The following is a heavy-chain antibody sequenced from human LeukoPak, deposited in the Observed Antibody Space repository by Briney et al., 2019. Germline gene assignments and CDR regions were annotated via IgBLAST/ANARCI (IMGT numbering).Heavy chain of an antibody. Sequence: SETLSLTCTVSGGSISSYYWSWFRQPAGKGLEWIGRIYTSGSTNYNPSLKSRVTMSVDTSKNQFSLKLSSVTAADTAVYYCASTYYYDSSGYRDAFDIWGQGTMVTVSS. CDR2: IYTSGST. J-gene: IGHJ3*02. CDR3: ASTYYYDSSGYRDAFDI. D-gene: IGHD3-22*01. CDR1: GGSISSYY. V-gene: IGHV4-4*07.